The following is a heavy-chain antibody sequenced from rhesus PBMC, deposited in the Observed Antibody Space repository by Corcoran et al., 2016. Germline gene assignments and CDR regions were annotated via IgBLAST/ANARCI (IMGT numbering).Heavy chain of an antibody. J-gene: IGHJ4*01. Sequence: QLQLQESGPGLVKPSETLSLTCAVSGGSISSNWWSWIRQPPGKGPEWIGRISGSGGSTSYNPCLKSRVTISAEPSKNQFSLKLSSVTAADTAGYYCARPRGYSGYSPFDYWGQGVLVTVSS. D-gene: IGHD5-30*01. V-gene: IGHV4-173*01. CDR1: GGSISSNW. CDR2: ISGSGGST. CDR3: ARPRGYSGYSPFDY.